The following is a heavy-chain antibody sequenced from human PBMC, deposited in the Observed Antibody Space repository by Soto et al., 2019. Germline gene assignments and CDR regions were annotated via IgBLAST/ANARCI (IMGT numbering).Heavy chain of an antibody. CDR1: GFSFSDYY. Sequence: GGSLRLSCAASGFSFSDYYMDWVRQVPGKGLEWVGRTRNKANSYSAEYAPPVKGRFTISRHDLEDSMYLQMNNLKTEDTAVYYCARDTGGSYDYWGQGALVNVSS. V-gene: IGHV3-72*01. CDR3: ARDTGGSYDY. J-gene: IGHJ4*02. CDR2: TRNKANSYSA. D-gene: IGHD1-26*01.